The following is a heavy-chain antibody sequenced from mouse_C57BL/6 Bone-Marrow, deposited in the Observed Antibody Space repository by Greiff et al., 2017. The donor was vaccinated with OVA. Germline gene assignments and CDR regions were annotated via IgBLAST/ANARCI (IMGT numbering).Heavy chain of an antibody. Sequence: VQLKESGPELVKPGASVKISCKASGYSFTDYNMNWVKQSNGKSLEWIGVINPNYGTTSYNQKFKGKATLTVDQSSSTAYMQLNSLTSEDSAVYYCAREGDGYSLYYFDYWGQGTTLTVSS. CDR2: INPNYGTT. D-gene: IGHD2-3*01. CDR3: AREGDGYSLYYFDY. CDR1: GYSFTDYN. J-gene: IGHJ2*01. V-gene: IGHV1-39*01.